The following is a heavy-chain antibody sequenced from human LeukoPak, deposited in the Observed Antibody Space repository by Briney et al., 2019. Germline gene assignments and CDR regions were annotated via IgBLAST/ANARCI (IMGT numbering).Heavy chain of an antibody. CDR2: VRGGGGRT. Sequence: PGGSLRLSCSASGFTLSPYWMHWVRQAPGKGLEWVSAVRGGGGRTYYADSVKGRFTISRDNSKSTLYLQMNSLRADDTAIYYCARESDYWSGYLRDWGQGTLVTVSS. J-gene: IGHJ4*02. CDR3: ARESDYWSGYLRD. CDR1: GFTLSPYW. D-gene: IGHD3-3*01. V-gene: IGHV3-23*01.